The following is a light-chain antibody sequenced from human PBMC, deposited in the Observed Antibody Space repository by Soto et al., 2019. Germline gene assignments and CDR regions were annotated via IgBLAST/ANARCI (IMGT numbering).Light chain of an antibody. CDR2: DAS. J-gene: IGKJ1*01. V-gene: IGKV3-20*01. CDR1: QTVISSS. Sequence: EIVLRQSPGTLSLSPGERATLSCRASQTVISSSLAWFQQKPGQAPRLLIYDASNRATGIPDRFSGSGSGTDFTLTISRLEPEDFAVYFCQQYGSSPTWTFGQGTKVDIK. CDR3: QQYGSSPTWT.